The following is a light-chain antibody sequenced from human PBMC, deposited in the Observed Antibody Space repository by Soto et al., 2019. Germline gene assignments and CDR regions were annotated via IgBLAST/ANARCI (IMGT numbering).Light chain of an antibody. CDR2: GAS. J-gene: IGKJ3*01. CDR1: QSISSSY. Sequence: EIVLTQSPGTLSLSPGERATLSCRASQSISSSYLAWYQQKPGQAPRLLIYGASNRATGIPDRFSGSGSGTDFTLTISRLGPEDFAVYYCQQYGSSPITFGPWTKVEIK. V-gene: IGKV3-20*01. CDR3: QQYGSSPIT.